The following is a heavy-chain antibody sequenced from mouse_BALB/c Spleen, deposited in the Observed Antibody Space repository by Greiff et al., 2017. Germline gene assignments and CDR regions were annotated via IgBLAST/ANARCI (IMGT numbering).Heavy chain of an antibody. CDR3: ARDYGSSYWYFDV. D-gene: IGHD1-1*01. CDR2: IWGDGST. J-gene: IGHJ1*01. Sequence: QVQLKESGPGLVAPSQSLSITCTVSGFSLTSYGVNWVRQPPGKGLEWLGMIWGDGSTDYNSALKSRLSISKDNSKSQVFLKMNSLQTDDTARYYCARDYGSSYWYFDVWGAGTTVTVSS. V-gene: IGHV2-6-7*01. CDR1: GFSLTSYG.